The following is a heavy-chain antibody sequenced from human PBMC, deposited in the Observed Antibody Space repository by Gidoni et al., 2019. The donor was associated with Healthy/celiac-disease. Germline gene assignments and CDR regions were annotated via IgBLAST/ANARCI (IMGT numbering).Heavy chain of an antibody. CDR1: GFTFSNAW. D-gene: IGHD5-12*01. Sequence: EVQLVASGGGLVKPGGSLRLSCAASGFTFSNAWLSWVRQAPGKGLEWVGRIKSKTDGGTTDYAAPVKGRFTISRDDSKNTLYLQMNSLKTEDTAVYYCTTRPPLYSGYEGPPDYWGQGTLVTVSS. CDR2: IKSKTDGGTT. CDR3: TTRPPLYSGYEGPPDY. J-gene: IGHJ4*02. V-gene: IGHV3-15*01.